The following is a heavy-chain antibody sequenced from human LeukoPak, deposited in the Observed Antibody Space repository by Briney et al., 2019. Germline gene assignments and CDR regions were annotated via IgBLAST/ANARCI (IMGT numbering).Heavy chain of an antibody. J-gene: IGHJ4*02. CDR1: GFTVSSNY. Sequence: GGSLRLSCAASGFTVSSNYMSWVRQAPGKGLEGVSVIYSGGSTYYADSVKGRFTISRDNSKNTLYLQMNSLRAEDTAVYYCARESSGSYAFGYWGQGTLVTVSS. V-gene: IGHV3-53*01. D-gene: IGHD1-26*01. CDR3: ARESSGSYAFGY. CDR2: IYSGGST.